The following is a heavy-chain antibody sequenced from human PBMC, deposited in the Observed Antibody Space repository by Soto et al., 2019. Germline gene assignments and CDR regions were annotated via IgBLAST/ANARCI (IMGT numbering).Heavy chain of an antibody. CDR1: GYTFTSYY. V-gene: IGHV1-46*01. D-gene: IGHD2-21*02. CDR3: ARSRSMGDWTAIVTTYGYGMDV. Sequence: QVQLVQSGAEVKKPGASVKVSCQTSGYTFTSYYIHWVRQAPGQGLAWMGIINPSGGYTKYSKKFQDRVTMTRDAATNIVYMELSSLTSEATSVYCCARSRSMGDWTAIVTTYGYGMDVWGQGTTVTVSS. CDR2: INPSGGYT. J-gene: IGHJ6*02.